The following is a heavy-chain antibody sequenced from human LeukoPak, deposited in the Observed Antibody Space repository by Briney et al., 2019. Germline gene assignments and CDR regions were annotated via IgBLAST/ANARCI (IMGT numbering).Heavy chain of an antibody. V-gene: IGHV3-23*01. CDR3: AKGSGPMRPYYFDY. J-gene: IGHJ4*02. D-gene: IGHD6-19*01. CDR1: GFTFSNSA. CDR2: ISGSGGST. Sequence: GGSLRLSCAASGFTFSNSAMSWVRQAPGKGLERVSAISGSGGSTYYADSVKGRFTISRDNSKSTLYLQMNALRAEDTAVYYCAKGSGPMRPYYFDYWGQGTLVAVSS.